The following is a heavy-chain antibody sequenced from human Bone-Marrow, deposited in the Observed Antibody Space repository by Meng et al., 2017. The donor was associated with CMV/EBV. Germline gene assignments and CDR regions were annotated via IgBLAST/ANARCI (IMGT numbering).Heavy chain of an antibody. J-gene: IGHJ6*02. CDR3: ARTRVEYSSSSSSNYYYYGMDV. V-gene: IGHV1-46*01. CDR1: GYTFTSYY. CDR2: INPSGGST. Sequence: ASVKVSCKASGYTFTSYYMHWVRQAPGQGLEWMGIINPSGGSTSYAQKFQGRVTMTRDTSISTAYMELSRLRSDDTAVYYCARTRVEYSSSSSSNYYYYGMDVWGQGTTVTVSS. D-gene: IGHD6-6*01.